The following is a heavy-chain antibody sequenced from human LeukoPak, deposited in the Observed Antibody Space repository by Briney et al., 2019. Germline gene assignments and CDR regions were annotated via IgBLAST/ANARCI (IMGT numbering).Heavy chain of an antibody. V-gene: IGHV3-23*01. CDR2: ISGSGGRT. CDR1: GFTFSTYG. D-gene: IGHD3-16*01. Sequence: GGSLRLSCVASGFTFSTYGMSWVRQAPGKGLEWVSAISGSGGRTYYADSVKGRFTISRDNSKNTLYLQMNSLRAEDTALYYCASLAYSNNWFDPWGQGTLVTVSS. J-gene: IGHJ5*02. CDR3: ASLAYSNNWFDP.